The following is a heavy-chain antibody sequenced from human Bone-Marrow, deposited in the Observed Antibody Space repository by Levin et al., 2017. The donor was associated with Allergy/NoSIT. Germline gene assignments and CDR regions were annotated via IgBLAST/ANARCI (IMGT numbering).Heavy chain of an antibody. Sequence: ASVKVSCKASGYTFTSYYMHWVRQAPGQGLEWMGIINPSGGSTSYAQKFQGRVTMTRDTSTSTVYMELSSLRSEDTAVYYCARAPYYDFWSGYLWPDYYDGMDVWGQGTTVTVSS. CDR2: INPSGGST. V-gene: IGHV1-46*01. J-gene: IGHJ6*02. D-gene: IGHD3-3*01. CDR3: ARAPYYDFWSGYLWPDYYDGMDV. CDR1: GYTFTSYY.